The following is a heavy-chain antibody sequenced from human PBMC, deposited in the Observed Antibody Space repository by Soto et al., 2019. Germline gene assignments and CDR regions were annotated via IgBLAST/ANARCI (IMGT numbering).Heavy chain of an antibody. Sequence: GESLKISCKGSGYSFTSYWISWVRQMPGKGLEWMGRIDPSDSYTNYSPSFQGHVTISADKSISTAYLQWSSLKASDTAMYYCASFADSSGWYGVIDYWGQGTLLTVSS. J-gene: IGHJ4*02. D-gene: IGHD6-19*01. CDR3: ASFADSSGWYGVIDY. CDR2: IDPSDSYT. CDR1: GYSFTSYW. V-gene: IGHV5-10-1*01.